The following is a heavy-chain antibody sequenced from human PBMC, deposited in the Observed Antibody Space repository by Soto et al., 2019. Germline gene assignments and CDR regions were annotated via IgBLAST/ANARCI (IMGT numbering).Heavy chain of an antibody. D-gene: IGHD2-15*01. J-gene: IGHJ5*02. CDR3: ARLPAVANWFDP. CDR1: GVSISSYY. Sequence: SETLSLTCTVSGVSISSYYWSWIRQPPGKGLEWIGYIYYSGSTNYNPSLKSRVTISVDTSKNQFSLKLSSVTAADTAVYYCARLPAVANWFDPWGQGTLVTVSS. CDR2: IYYSGST. V-gene: IGHV4-59*01.